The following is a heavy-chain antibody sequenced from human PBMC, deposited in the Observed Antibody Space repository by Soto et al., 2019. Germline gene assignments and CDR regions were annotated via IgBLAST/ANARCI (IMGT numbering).Heavy chain of an antibody. Sequence: GGSLRLSCAASGFTFSSYSMNWVRQAPGKGLEWVSYISSSSSTIYYADSVKGRFTISRDNAKNSLYLQMNSLRAEDTAVYYCARDLRPEDIVVVPAAIAAVRDAFDIWGQGTMVTVSS. CDR1: GFTFSSYS. J-gene: IGHJ3*02. V-gene: IGHV3-48*01. CDR2: ISSSSSTI. CDR3: ARDLRPEDIVVVPAAIAAVRDAFDI. D-gene: IGHD2-2*01.